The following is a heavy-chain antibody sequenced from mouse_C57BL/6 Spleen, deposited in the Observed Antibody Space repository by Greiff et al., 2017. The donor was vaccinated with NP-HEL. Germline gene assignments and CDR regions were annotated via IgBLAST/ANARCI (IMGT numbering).Heavy chain of an antibody. CDR2: INPSNGGT. CDR1: GYTFTSYW. CDR3: ARDMLLRRFAY. V-gene: IGHV1-53*01. D-gene: IGHD1-1*01. J-gene: IGHJ3*01. Sequence: QVQLQQSGTELVKPGASVKLSCKVSGYTFTSYWMHWVKQRPGQGLEWIGNINPSNGGTNYNEKFKSKATLTVAKSSSTAYMQLSSLTSEDSAVYYCARDMLLRRFAYWGQGTLVTVSA.